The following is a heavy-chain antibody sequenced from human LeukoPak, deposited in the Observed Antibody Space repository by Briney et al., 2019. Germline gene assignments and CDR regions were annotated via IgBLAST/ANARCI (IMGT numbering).Heavy chain of an antibody. V-gene: IGHV3-30*03. CDR2: VSYDGSDK. J-gene: IGHJ4*02. Sequence: PGGSLRLSCAASGFTFSRSGMYWVRQAPGKGLEWVAVVSYDGSDKYYADSVKGRFTISRDNSKNTLYLQMNSLRAEDTAVYYCARDEGGIQGWLLLDYWGQGTLVTVSS. CDR3: ARDEGGIQGWLLLDY. CDR1: GFTFSRSG. D-gene: IGHD5-18*01.